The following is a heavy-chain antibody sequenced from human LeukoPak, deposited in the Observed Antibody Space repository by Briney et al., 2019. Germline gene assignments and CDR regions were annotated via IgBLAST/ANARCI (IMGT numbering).Heavy chain of an antibody. J-gene: IGHJ4*02. Sequence: GGSLRLSCAASGFTFSSYAMSWVRQAPGKGLEWVSVIYRGGSTYYADSVKGRFTISRDNSKNTLYLQMNSLRAEDTAVYYCAGSSSPPTFDYWGQGTLVTVSS. CDR3: AGSSSPPTFDY. D-gene: IGHD2-2*01. CDR2: IYRGGST. V-gene: IGHV3-66*01. CDR1: GFTFSSYA.